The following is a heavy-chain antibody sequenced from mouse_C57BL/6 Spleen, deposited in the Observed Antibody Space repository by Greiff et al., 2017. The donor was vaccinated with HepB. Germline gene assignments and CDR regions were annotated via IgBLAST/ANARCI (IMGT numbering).Heavy chain of an antibody. Sequence: VQLQQSGAELVKPGASVKLSCKASGYTFTSYWMQWVNQRPGQGLEWIGEIDPSDSYTNYNQKFKGKATLTVDTSSSTAYMQRSSLTSEDSAVYYCVARGCFDYWGQGTTLTVSS. V-gene: IGHV1-50*01. CDR1: GYTFTSYW. CDR2: IDPSDSYT. J-gene: IGHJ2*01. CDR3: VARGCFDY. D-gene: IGHD3-2*02.